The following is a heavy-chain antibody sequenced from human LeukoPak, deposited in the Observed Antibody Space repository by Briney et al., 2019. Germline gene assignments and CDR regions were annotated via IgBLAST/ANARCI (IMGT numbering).Heavy chain of an antibody. CDR2: ISYDGSNK. V-gene: IGHV3-30-3*01. CDR1: GFTFSSYA. D-gene: IGHD3-10*01. Sequence: PGRSLRLSCAASGFTFSSYAMHWVRQAPGKGLEWVAVISYDGSNKYYADSVKGRFTISRDNSKNTLYLQMNSLRAEDTAVYYCARDYYGSGSGIDYWGQGTLVTVSS. J-gene: IGHJ4*02. CDR3: ARDYYGSGSGIDY.